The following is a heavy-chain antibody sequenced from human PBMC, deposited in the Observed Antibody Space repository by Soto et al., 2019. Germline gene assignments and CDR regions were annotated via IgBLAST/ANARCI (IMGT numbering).Heavy chain of an antibody. CDR3: ARRYCTNDGWYFFDY. J-gene: IGHJ4*02. CDR1: GGPISSTYH. CDR2: IHYSGTT. V-gene: IGHV4-39*01. D-gene: IGHD2-8*01. Sequence: SETLSLTCTVSGGPISSTYHWGWIRQPPGKGLEWIGTIHYSGTTYYNPSLKSRVTISVDTSNNQFSLKLSSVTAADTAVYHCARRYCTNDGWYFFDYCDEGALVTVSS.